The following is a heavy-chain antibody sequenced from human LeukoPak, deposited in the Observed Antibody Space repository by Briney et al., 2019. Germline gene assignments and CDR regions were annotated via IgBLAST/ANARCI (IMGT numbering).Heavy chain of an antibody. CDR2: INPNNGDT. D-gene: IGHD2-21*01. CDR1: GYTFTAQY. Sequence: ASVKVSCKASGYTFTAQYMHWVRQAPGQGLEWMGWINPNNGDTKYAQSFLGRVTMTRDTSTTTAYMELSSLRSDDTAVYFCASYPRSIPTPPFDYWGQGTLVTVSS. CDR3: ASYPRSIPTPPFDY. J-gene: IGHJ4*02. V-gene: IGHV1-2*02.